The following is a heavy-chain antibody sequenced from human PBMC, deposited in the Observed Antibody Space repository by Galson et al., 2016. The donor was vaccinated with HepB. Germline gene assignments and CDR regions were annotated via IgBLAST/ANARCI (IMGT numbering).Heavy chain of an antibody. Sequence: SLRLSCAASGLTFSRYSMNWVRQAPGKGLEWVSSISSSSAYMYYADSVKGRFTISRDNAKNSLYLQMNSLRAEDTAVYYCARDGGQRRGRWERLRKVYYDDAMYVWGQGTTATAS. V-gene: IGHV3-21*06. D-gene: IGHD5-12*01. CDR3: ARDGGQRRGRWERLRKVYYDDAMYV. J-gene: IGHJ6*02. CDR1: GLTFSRYS. CDR2: ISSSSAYM.